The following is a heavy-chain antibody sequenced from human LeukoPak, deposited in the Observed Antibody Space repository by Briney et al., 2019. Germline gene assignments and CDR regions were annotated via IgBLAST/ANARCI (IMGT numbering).Heavy chain of an antibody. D-gene: IGHD4-17*01. CDR3: ARDHDYGDYGSFQ. CDR2: IYYSGST. J-gene: IGHJ4*02. CDR1: GGSISSYY. Sequence: PSETLSLTCTVSGGSISSYYWSWIRQPPGKGLEWIGYIYYSGSTNYNPSLKSRVTISVDTSKNQFSLKLSSVTAADTAVYYCARDHDYGDYGSFQWGQGTLVTVSS. V-gene: IGHV4-59*12.